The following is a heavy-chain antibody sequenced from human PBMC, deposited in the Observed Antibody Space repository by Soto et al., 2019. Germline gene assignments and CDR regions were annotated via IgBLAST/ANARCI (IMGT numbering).Heavy chain of an antibody. CDR1: GGSFSGDY. V-gene: IGHV4-34*01. Sequence: LSLTCAVYGGSFSGDYWSWIRQPPVNGLEWIGEINHSGSTNYNPSLKSRVTISVDTSKNQFSLKLSSVTAADTAVYYCARHNMEVVAATPYYYYYGMDVWGQGTTVTVSS. CDR3: ARHNMEVVAATPYYYYYGMDV. CDR2: INHSGST. J-gene: IGHJ6*02. D-gene: IGHD2-15*01.